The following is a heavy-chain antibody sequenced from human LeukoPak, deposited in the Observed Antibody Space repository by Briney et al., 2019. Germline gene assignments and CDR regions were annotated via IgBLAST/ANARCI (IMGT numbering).Heavy chain of an antibody. CDR1: GYTFTGYY. D-gene: IGHD4-23*01. V-gene: IGHV1-2*02. CDR3: ARPVYGGNSVFDY. CDR2: INPNSGGT. J-gene: IGHJ4*02. Sequence: ASVKVSCKASGYTFTGYYMHWVRQAPGQGLEWVGWINPNSGGTNYAQKFQGRVTMTRDTSISTAYMELSRLRSDDTAVYYCARPVYGGNSVFDYWGQGTLVTVSS.